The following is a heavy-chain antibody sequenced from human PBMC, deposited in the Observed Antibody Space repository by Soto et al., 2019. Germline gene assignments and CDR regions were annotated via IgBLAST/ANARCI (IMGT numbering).Heavy chain of an antibody. J-gene: IGHJ5*02. CDR3: ARTVVRWFDP. Sequence: GGSLRLSCAASGFTFGSHWMHWVRRSPGKGLEWVANIKQDGSENYYADFAKGRFTISRDNTKNVLTLQLNALRVEDTATYYCARTVVRWFDPWGQGTRVTVSS. CDR1: GFTFGSHW. V-gene: IGHV3-7*01. CDR2: IKQDGSEN.